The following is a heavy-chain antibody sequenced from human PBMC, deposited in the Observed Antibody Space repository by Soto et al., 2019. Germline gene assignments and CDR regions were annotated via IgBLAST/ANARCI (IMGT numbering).Heavy chain of an antibody. V-gene: IGHV3-9*01. D-gene: IGHD6-6*01. CDR2: ISWNSGSI. J-gene: IGHJ4*02. CDR3: AKDKGSSSGLLDY. Sequence: EVQLVESGGGLVQPGRSLRLSCAASGFTFDDYAMHWVRQAPGKGLEWVSGISWNSGSIGYADSVKGRFTISRDNAKNSLYLQMNSLRVEDTALYYCAKDKGSSSGLLDYWGQGTLVTVSS. CDR1: GFTFDDYA.